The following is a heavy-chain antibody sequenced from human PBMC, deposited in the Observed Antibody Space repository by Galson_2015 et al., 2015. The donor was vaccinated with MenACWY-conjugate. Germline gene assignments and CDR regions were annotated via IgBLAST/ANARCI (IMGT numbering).Heavy chain of an antibody. CDR1: GYTFTSYA. D-gene: IGHD3-22*01. V-gene: IGHV1-3*01. CDR3: ARATVNYYDSSGYYSPFGY. CDR2: INAGNGNT. J-gene: IGHJ4*02. Sequence: SVKVSCKASGYTFTSYAMHWVRQAPGQRLEWMGWINAGNGNTKYSQKFQGRVTITRDTSASTAYMELSSLRSEDTAVYYCARATVNYYDSSGYYSPFGYWGQGTLVTVSS.